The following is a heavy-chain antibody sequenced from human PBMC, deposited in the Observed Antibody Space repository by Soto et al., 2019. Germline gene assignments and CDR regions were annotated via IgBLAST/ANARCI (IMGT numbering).Heavy chain of an antibody. CDR2: IKSKTDGGTT. J-gene: IGHJ6*02. V-gene: IGHV3-15*07. CDR1: GFTFSNAW. CDR3: TTVFGSSGYYYYYYYGMDV. D-gene: IGHD3-22*01. Sequence: GGSLRLSCAASGFTFSNAWMNWVRQAPGKGLEWVGRIKSKTDGGTTDYAAPVKGRFTISRDDSKNTLYLQINSLKTEDTAVYYCTTVFGSSGYYYYYYYGMDVWGQGTTVTVSS.